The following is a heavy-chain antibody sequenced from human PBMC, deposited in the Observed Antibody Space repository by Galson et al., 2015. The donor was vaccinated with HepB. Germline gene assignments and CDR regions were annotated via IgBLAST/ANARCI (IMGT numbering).Heavy chain of an antibody. V-gene: IGHV1-2*04. Sequence: SVKVSCKASGYTFTGYYMHWVRQAPGQGLEWMGWINPNSGGTNYAQKFQGWVTMTRDTSISTAYMELSRLRSDDTAVYYCARSSGYYDFWSGYFSAERPRPQNYYGMDVWGQGTTVTVSS. D-gene: IGHD3-3*01. CDR1: GYTFTGYY. CDR2: INPNSGGT. CDR3: ARSSGYYDFWSGYFSAERPRPQNYYGMDV. J-gene: IGHJ6*02.